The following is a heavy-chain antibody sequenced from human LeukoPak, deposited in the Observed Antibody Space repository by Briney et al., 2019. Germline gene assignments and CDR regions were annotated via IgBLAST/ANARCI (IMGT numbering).Heavy chain of an antibody. J-gene: IGHJ6*03. CDR3: AGIAAAGTPFGYYYYYMDV. V-gene: IGHV3-48*01. CDR2: ISSSSTI. CDR1: GFSFSSYS. Sequence: GGSLRLSCAASGFSFSSYSMNWVRQAPGKGLEWVSYISSSSTIYYADSVKGRFTISRDNAKNSLYLQMNSLRAEDTAVYYCAGIAAAGTPFGYYYYYMDVWGRGTTVTVSS. D-gene: IGHD6-13*01.